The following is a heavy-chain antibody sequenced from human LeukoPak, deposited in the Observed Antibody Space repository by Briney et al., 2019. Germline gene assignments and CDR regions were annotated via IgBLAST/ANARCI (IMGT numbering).Heavy chain of an antibody. V-gene: IGHV4-31*03. CDR2: IHHSGRA. CDR3: AREVNRPTDADAFDI. Sequence: SQTLSLTCTVSGGSIISDNHFWSWIRQHPGKDLEWLGHIHHSGRAFYSPSLESRLTISLDTSKNQFSLKLNSVIGADTAVYYCAREVNRPTDADAFDIWGQGTMVTVSS. D-gene: IGHD1-26*01. CDR1: GGSIISDNHF. J-gene: IGHJ3*02.